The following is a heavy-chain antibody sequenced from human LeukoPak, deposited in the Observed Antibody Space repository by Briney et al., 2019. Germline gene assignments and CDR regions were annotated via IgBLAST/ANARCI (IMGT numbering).Heavy chain of an antibody. Sequence: PGGSLRLSCAASGFTFDDYGMSLVRQAPGKGLEWVSGINWNGGSTGYADSVKGRFTISRDNAKNSLYLQMNSLRAEDTALYYCSRGGFWSGYNPHTIDYWGQGTLVTVSS. CDR2: INWNGGST. CDR1: GFTFDDYG. J-gene: IGHJ4*02. CDR3: SRGGFWSGYNPHTIDY. V-gene: IGHV3-20*04. D-gene: IGHD3-3*01.